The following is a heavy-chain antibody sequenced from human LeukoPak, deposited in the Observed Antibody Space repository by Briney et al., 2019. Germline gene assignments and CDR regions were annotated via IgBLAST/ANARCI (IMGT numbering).Heavy chain of an antibody. V-gene: IGHV4-39*01. D-gene: IGHD3-10*01. CDR1: GGSISSSSYY. J-gene: IGHJ4*02. CDR2: IYYSGST. Sequence: KPSETLSLTCTVSGGSISSSSYYWGWIRQPPGKGLEWIGSIYYSGSTYYNPSLKSRVTISVDTSKNQFSLKLSSVTAADTAVYYCARLPKGRLGDYFDYWGQGTLVTVSS. CDR3: ARLPKGRLGDYFDY.